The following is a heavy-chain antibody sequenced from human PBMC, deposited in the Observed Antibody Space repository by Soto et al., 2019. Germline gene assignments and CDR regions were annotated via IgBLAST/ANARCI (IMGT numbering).Heavy chain of an antibody. J-gene: IGHJ6*02. CDR3: AREPTTYSSSWYYYYGMDV. V-gene: IGHV3-11*06. D-gene: IGHD6-6*01. CDR2: ISSSSSYI. CDR1: GFTFSDYY. Sequence: AGGSLRLSCAASGFTFSDYYMSWIRQAPGKGLEWVSYISSSSSYINYADSVKGRFTISRDNAKNSLYLQMNSLRAEDTAVYYCAREPTTYSSSWYYYYGMDVWGQGTTVTVSS.